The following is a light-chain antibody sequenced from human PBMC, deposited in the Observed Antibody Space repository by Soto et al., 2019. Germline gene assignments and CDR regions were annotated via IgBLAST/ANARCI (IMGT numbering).Light chain of an antibody. V-gene: IGLV3-21*04. CDR2: YDS. CDR3: QVWDSSSDHVV. Sequence: VLTQPPSVAVAPGKTARITCGGNNIGSKSVHWYQQKPGQAPVLVIYYDSDRPSGIPERFSGSNSGNTATLTISRVEAGDEADYYCQVWDSSSDHVVFGGGTKLTVL. CDR1: NIGSKS. J-gene: IGLJ2*01.